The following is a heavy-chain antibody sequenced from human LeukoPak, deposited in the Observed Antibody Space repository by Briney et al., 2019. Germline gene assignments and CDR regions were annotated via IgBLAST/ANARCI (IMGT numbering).Heavy chain of an antibody. D-gene: IGHD3-22*01. J-gene: IGHJ4*02. CDR1: EGTFSSYA. Sequence: SVKVSCKASEGTFSSYAISWVRQAPGQGLEWMGGIIPIFGTANYAQKFQGRVTITADESTSTAYMELSSLRSEDTAVYYCASPGAMGYYDSSGYYPLDYWGQGTLVTVSS. CDR2: IIPIFGTA. CDR3: ASPGAMGYYDSSGYYPLDY. V-gene: IGHV1-69*13.